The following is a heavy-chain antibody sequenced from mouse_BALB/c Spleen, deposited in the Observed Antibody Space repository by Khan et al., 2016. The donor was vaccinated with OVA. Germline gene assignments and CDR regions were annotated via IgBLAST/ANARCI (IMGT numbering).Heavy chain of an antibody. CDR2: INPSTGYT. D-gene: IGHD1-1*01. CDR1: GYTFTSYW. V-gene: IGHV1-7*01. CDR3: ANHGSSSAWFTY. J-gene: IGHJ3*01. Sequence: QVQLKQSGAELAKPGASVKMSCKASGYTFTSYWMHWVKQRPGQGLEWIGYINPSTGYTEYNPKFKDKATLTADKSSSTAYMQLSSLTSEDSAFYYCANHGSSSAWFTYRGQGNRVTVAA.